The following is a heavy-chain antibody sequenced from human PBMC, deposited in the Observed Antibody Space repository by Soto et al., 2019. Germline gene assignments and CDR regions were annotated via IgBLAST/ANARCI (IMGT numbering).Heavy chain of an antibody. CDR3: VKDESINWYSGHFRH. CDR1: GFTFHDYA. CDR2: INWNSGSI. J-gene: IGHJ1*01. V-gene: IGHV3-9*01. D-gene: IGHD6-13*01. Sequence: GGSLRLSCAASGFTFHDYAMHWVRQVPGKGLEWVSGINWNSGSIGYGDSVKGRFAISRDNAKNSLHLQMNSLSAEDTAFYYCVKDESINWYSGHFRHWGQGTLVTAPQ.